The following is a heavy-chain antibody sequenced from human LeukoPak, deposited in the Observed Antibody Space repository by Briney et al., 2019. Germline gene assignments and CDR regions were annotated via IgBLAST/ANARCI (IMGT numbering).Heavy chain of an antibody. D-gene: IGHD5-12*01. CDR2: IIPIFGTA. Sequence: GASVKVSCKASGGTFSSYAISWVRQAPGQGLEWMGGIIPIFGTANYAQKFQGRVTITADKSTSTAYMELSSLRSEDTAVYYCARERDYSGSAAPYYYYYYIDVWGKGTTVTVSS. CDR3: ARERDYSGSAAPYYYYYYIDV. J-gene: IGHJ6*03. V-gene: IGHV1-69*06. CDR1: GGTFSSYA.